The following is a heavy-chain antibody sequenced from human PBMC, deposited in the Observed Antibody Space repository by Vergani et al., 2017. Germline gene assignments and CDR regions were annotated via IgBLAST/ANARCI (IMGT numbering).Heavy chain of an antibody. D-gene: IGHD2-2*01. V-gene: IGHV4-59*01. J-gene: IGHJ5*02. Sequence: QVQLQESGPGLVKPSETLSLTCTVSGGSISSYYWSWIRQPPGKGLEWIGYIYYSGSTNYNPSLKSRVTISVDTSKNQFSLKLSSVTAADTAVYYCARAHCSSTGCYRDNWFDPWGQGTLVTVSS. CDR2: IYYSGST. CDR1: GGSISSYY. CDR3: ARAHCSSTGCYRDNWFDP.